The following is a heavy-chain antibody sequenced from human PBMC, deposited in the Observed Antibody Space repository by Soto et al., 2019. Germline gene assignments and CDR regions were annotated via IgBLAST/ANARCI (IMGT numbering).Heavy chain of an antibody. CDR3: ARLLTPDWYFDL. CDR1: GGSITSFDYY. V-gene: IGHV4-31*03. CDR2: IYYSGST. J-gene: IGHJ2*01. Sequence: QVQLQESGPGLVKPSQTLPLTCTVSGGSITSFDYYWSWIRQHPGKGLEWIGYIYYSGSTFYNPSLKSRLTISVDTSKNHFSLKLSSVTAADTAVYYCARLLTPDWYFDLWGRGTLVTASS.